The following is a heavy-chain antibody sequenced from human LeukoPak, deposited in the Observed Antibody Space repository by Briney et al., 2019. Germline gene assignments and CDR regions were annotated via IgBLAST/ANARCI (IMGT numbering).Heavy chain of an antibody. CDR1: GYSISSGYY. Sequence: SETLSPTCAVSGYSISSGYYWGWIRQPPGKGLEWIGSIYHSGSTYYNPSLKSRVTISVDTSKNQFSLKLSSVTAADTAVYYCARSVFPDIVVVPAAAYDYWGQGTLVTVSS. D-gene: IGHD2-2*01. CDR3: ARSVFPDIVVVPAAAYDY. V-gene: IGHV4-38-2*01. CDR2: IYHSGST. J-gene: IGHJ4*02.